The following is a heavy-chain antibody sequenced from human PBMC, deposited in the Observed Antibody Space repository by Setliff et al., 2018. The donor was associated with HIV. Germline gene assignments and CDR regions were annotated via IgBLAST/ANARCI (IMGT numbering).Heavy chain of an antibody. Sequence: SETLSLTCAVSGYSISSGYYWSWIRQPAGKGLEWIGRVSSRGDTNYNPSLKSRVTMPVDTSKNQFSLKLTSVTASDTAVYYCARAAAGNTGPFDLRGQGSPVTVSS. V-gene: IGHV4-38-2*01. D-gene: IGHD4-17*01. CDR1: GYSISSGYY. CDR2: VSSRGDT. CDR3: ARAAAGNTGPFDL. J-gene: IGHJ4*02.